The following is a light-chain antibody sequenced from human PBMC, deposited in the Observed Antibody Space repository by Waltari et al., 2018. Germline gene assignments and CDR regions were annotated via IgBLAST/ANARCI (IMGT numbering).Light chain of an antibody. CDR3: QNHERLPAT. J-gene: IGKJ1*01. V-gene: IGKV3-20*01. CDR2: AAS. CDR1: QSIGKY. Sequence: EIVLTPSPGTLSWSPGERATLSCRASQSIGKYLVWYQQKPGQAPRLLIYAASSRATGVPDRFSGSGSGTDFSLTISRLEPEDFAVYYCQNHERLPATFGQGTKVEIK.